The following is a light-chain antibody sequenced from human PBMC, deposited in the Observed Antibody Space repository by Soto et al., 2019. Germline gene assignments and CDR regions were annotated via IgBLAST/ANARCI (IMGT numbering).Light chain of an antibody. J-gene: IGKJ1*01. Sequence: EIVLTRSPGTLSLSPGERATLSCRASQSVSSSYLAWYQQKPGQAPRLLIYGASSRATGIPDRFSGSESGTDFTLTISRLEPEDFAVYYCQQYGSSPLTFGQGTKVDIK. CDR2: GAS. V-gene: IGKV3-20*01. CDR3: QQYGSSPLT. CDR1: QSVSSSY.